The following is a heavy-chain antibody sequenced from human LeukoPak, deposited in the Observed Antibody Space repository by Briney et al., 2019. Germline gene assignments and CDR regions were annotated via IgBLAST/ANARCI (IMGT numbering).Heavy chain of an antibody. CDR2: IYYIGST. CDR3: ATIVPAAQYYYYYFMDV. V-gene: IGHV4-39*01. D-gene: IGHD2-2*01. J-gene: IGHJ6*03. CDR1: GGSISISSYY. Sequence: SETLSLTCTVSGGSISISSYYWGWIREPPGKGLEWIVSIYYIGSTYYNPSLKSRCTISVDTAHNQFSLKLSSVTPAHTAVYYCATIVPAAQYYYYYFMDVWGKGTTVTVSS.